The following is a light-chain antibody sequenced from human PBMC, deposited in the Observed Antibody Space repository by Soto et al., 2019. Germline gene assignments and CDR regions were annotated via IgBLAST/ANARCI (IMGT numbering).Light chain of an antibody. Sequence: DIVLTQSPATLSVSPGERVTLSCRASQSVIYDLAWYQQKTGQAPRLLVYGASTRATDAQPRFRGSGSGTDFSLSRSSLQSEAIATYYCQQYRGWPRTFGQGS. V-gene: IGKV3-15*01. CDR3: QQYRGWPRT. CDR1: QSVIYD. CDR2: GAS. J-gene: IGKJ1*01.